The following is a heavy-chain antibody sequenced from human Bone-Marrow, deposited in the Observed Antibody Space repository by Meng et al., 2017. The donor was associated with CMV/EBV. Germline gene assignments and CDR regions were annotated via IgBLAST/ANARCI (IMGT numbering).Heavy chain of an antibody. CDR3: AKDSYGMDV. CDR2: IRYDGSNK. V-gene: IGHV3-30*02. CDR1: GFTFSSYS. Sequence: GESLKISCAASGFTFSSYSMNWVRQAPGKGLEWVAFIRYDGSNKYYADSVKGRFTISRDNSKNTPYLQMNSLRAEDTAVYYCAKDSYGMDVWGQGTTVTVSS. J-gene: IGHJ6*02.